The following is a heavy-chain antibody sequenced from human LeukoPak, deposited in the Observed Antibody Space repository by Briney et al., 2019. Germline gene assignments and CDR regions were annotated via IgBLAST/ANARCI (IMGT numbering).Heavy chain of an antibody. V-gene: IGHV3-23*01. D-gene: IGHD6-19*01. Sequence: GGSLRLSCAASGFTFSTNVMTWVRQAPGKGLEWVSSISVNGGSTYYADSVKGRFTISRDNSKNTLCLQMNSLRAEDTAVYYCAKDPTWSSGWYFDYWGQGTLVTVSS. CDR3: AKDPTWSSGWYFDY. CDR1: GFTFSTNV. J-gene: IGHJ4*02. CDR2: ISVNGGST.